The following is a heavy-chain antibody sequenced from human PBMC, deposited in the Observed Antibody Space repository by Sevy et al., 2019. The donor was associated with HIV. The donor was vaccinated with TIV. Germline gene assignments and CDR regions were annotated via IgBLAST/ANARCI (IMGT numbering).Heavy chain of an antibody. V-gene: IGHV3-21*01. D-gene: IGHD1-20*01. J-gene: IGHJ6*02. CDR2: ITSSSSFI. Sequence: GGSLRLSCPASGFTLRSYSMNWVRQAPGRGLEWVSSITSSSSFIFYAYSVKGRFTISRDNAKNSLFLQMNSLRAEDTAVYYCARPTSGLSEYEPLDNARFYGMDVWGQGTTVTVSS. CDR3: ARPTSGLSEYEPLDNARFYGMDV. CDR1: GFTLRSYS.